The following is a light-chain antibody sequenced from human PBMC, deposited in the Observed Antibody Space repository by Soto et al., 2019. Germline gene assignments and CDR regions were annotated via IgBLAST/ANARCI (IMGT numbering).Light chain of an antibody. CDR2: DVS. Sequence: QSALTQPASVSGSPGQSITISCTGTSSDVGGYNYVSWYQQHPGKAPKLMISDVSNRPSGVSNRFSGSKSGNTASLTISGLQAEDEADYYCGSYTSSSTLYVVFGGGTKLTVL. J-gene: IGLJ2*01. CDR3: GSYTSSSTLYVV. CDR1: SSDVGGYNY. V-gene: IGLV2-14*01.